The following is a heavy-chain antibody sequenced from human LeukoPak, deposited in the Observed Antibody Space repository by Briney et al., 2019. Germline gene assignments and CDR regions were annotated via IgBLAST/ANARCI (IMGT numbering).Heavy chain of an antibody. CDR1: GYTFNSYA. CDR2: INAGNGNT. J-gene: IGHJ4*02. V-gene: IGHV1-3*01. D-gene: IGHD3-22*01. Sequence: GASVKVSCKASGYTFNSYAMHWVRQAPGQRLEWMGWINAGNGNTKYSQKFQGRVTITRDTSASTAYMELSGLTSEDTAVYYCARAPAYYYDSSGYSNDFDSWGQGTLVTVSS. CDR3: ARAPAYYYDSSGYSNDFDS.